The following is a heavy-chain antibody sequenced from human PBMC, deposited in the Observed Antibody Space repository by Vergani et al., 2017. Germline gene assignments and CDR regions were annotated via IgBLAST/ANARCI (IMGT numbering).Heavy chain of an antibody. V-gene: IGHV3-23*04. D-gene: IGHD2-8*01. J-gene: IGHJ6*03. CDR1: GFTFSSYA. Sequence: EVQLVESGGGLVQPGGSLRLSCAASGFTFSSYAMSWVRQAPGKGLEWVSAISGSGGSTYYADSVKGRFTISRDNSKNTLYLQMNSLRAEDTAVYYCAKLPLGYAIVSYYYYMDVWGKGTTVTVSS. CDR2: ISGSGGST. CDR3: AKLPLGYAIVSYYYYMDV.